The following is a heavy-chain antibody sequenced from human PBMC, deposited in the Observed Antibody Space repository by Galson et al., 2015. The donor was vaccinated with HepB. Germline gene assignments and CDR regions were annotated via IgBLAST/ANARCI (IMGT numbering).Heavy chain of an antibody. J-gene: IGHJ6*02. V-gene: IGHV1-2*06. CDR3: ARGEYGDYGVVYYYYGMDV. CDR1: GYTFAVYY. D-gene: IGHD4-17*01. CDR2: INPNSGGT. Sequence: SVKVSCKASGYTFAVYYMHWVRQAPGQGLEWMGRINPNSGGTDYAQKFQGRVTMTRDTSISTAYMELSRLRSDDTAVYYCARGEYGDYGVVYYYYGMDVWGQGTTVTVSS.